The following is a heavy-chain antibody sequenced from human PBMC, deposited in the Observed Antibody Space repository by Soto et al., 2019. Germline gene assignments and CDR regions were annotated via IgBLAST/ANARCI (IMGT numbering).Heavy chain of an antibody. J-gene: IGHJ4*02. V-gene: IGHV5-51*01. Sequence: PGESLKISCKGSGYSFTSYWIGWVRQMPGKGLEWMGIIYPGDSDTRYSPSFQGQVTISADKSISTAYLQWSSPKASDTAMYYCARSPPYYDFWSGYYNGGGYDYWGQGTLVTVSS. D-gene: IGHD3-3*01. CDR2: IYPGDSDT. CDR3: ARSPPYYDFWSGYYNGGGYDY. CDR1: GYSFTSYW.